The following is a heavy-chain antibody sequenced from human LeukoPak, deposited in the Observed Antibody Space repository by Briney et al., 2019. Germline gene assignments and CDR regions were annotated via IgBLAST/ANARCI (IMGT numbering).Heavy chain of an antibody. V-gene: IGHV4-39*01. CDR1: GGSISSSSYY. D-gene: IGHD3-3*01. CDR3: ARQYYDFWGGYLADYYYYYMDV. J-gene: IGHJ6*03. Sequence: SETLSLTCTVSGGSISSSSYYWGWIRQPPGKGLEWIGSIYYSGSTYYNPSLKSRVTISVDTSKNQFSLKLSSVTAADTAVYYCARQYYDFWGGYLADYYYYYMDVWGKGTTVTVSS. CDR2: IYYSGST.